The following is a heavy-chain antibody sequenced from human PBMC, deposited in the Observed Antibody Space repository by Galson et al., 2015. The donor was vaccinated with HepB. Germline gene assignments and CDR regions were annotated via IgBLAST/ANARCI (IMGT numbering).Heavy chain of an antibody. J-gene: IGHJ4*02. CDR1: GFTFSSYW. CDR3: ARGSAESRTLLAY. CDR2: LNSDGSTT. Sequence: SLRLSCATSGFTFSSYWMNWVRQAPGKGLVWVSRLNSDGSTTDYADSVKGRFTISRDNGENTLYLQMNSLRAEDTAVYYCARGSAESRTLLAYWGQGTLVTVSS. D-gene: IGHD2-15*01. V-gene: IGHV3-74*01.